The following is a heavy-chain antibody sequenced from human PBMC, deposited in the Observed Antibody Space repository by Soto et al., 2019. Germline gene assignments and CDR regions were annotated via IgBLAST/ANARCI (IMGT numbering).Heavy chain of an antibody. CDR1: GFTFSSNY. Sequence: PGGSLRLSCAASGFTFSSNYMSWVRQAPGKGLEWVSVIYSGGSTYYADSVKGRFTISRDNSKNTLYLQMNSLRAEDTAVYYCARHGDYYYYYMDVWGKGTTVTVSS. CDR2: IYSGGST. D-gene: IGHD4-17*01. J-gene: IGHJ6*03. CDR3: ARHGDYYYYYMDV. V-gene: IGHV3-66*04.